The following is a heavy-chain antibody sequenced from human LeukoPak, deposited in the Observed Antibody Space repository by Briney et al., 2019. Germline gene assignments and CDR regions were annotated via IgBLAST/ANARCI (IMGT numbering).Heavy chain of an antibody. J-gene: IGHJ4*02. V-gene: IGHV3-7*01. D-gene: IGHD2-2*01. CDR2: IKQDGSEK. CDR1: GFTFSSYW. CDR3: ARDGVVPAARSDY. Sequence: GGSLRLSCAASGFTFSSYWMNWARQAPGKGLEWVANIKQDGSEKYYVDSVKGRFTISRDNAKNSLYLQMNSLRAEDTAVYYCARDGVVPAARSDYWGQGTLVTVSS.